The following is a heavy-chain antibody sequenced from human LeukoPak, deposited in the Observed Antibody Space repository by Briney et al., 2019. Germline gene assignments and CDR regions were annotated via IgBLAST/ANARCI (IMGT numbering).Heavy chain of an antibody. J-gene: IGHJ5*02. V-gene: IGHV1-2*02. D-gene: IGHD6-19*01. CDR2: INPNSGGT. CDR3: ARERVAGTLGWFDP. CDR1: GYTFTGYY. Sequence: GASVKVSCKASGYTFTGYYMHWVRQAPGQGLEWMGWINPNSGGTNYAQKFQGRVTMTRDTSISTAYMELSRLRSDDTAVYYCARERVAGTLGWFDPWGQGTLVTVSS.